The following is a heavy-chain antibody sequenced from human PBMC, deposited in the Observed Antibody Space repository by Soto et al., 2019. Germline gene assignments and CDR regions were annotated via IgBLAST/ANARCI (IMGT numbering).Heavy chain of an antibody. Sequence: GGSLRLSCAASGFIFSNFVMSWVRQVPGKGLEWISAISGSGVGTYYPDSVKGRFTISRDNSKNTLYLQMNTLRAEDTAVFYCVKGSLGARPYYFDYWGQGTLVTVSS. D-gene: IGHD1-26*01. CDR3: VKGSLGARPYYFDY. V-gene: IGHV3-23*01. CDR1: GFIFSNFV. CDR2: ISGSGVGT. J-gene: IGHJ4*02.